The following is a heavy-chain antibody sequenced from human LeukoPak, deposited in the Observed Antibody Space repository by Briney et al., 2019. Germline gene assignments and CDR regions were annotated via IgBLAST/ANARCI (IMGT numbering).Heavy chain of an antibody. J-gene: IGHJ6*03. CDR2: ISSSSSYI. D-gene: IGHD1-14*01. V-gene: IGHV3-21*01. CDR1: GFTFSSYS. CDR3: ARDPTEGDYYYYYYMDV. Sequence: GGSLRLSCAASGFTFSSYSMNWVRQAPGKGLEWVSSISSSSSYIYYADSVKGRLTISRDNAKNSLYLQMNSLRAEDTAVYYCARDPTEGDYYYYYYMDVWGKGTTVTISS.